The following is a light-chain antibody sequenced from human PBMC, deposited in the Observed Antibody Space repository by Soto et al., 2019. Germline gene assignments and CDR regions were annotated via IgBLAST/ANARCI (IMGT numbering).Light chain of an antibody. Sequence: QTVVTHEPSLTVSPGGTVTLTCDSSTGAVTSGHYPYWIQQKPGQAPRTLIYDTSNKHSWTPARFSGFLLGGKAALTLSDAQPEDEADYYCLLAYGGGRPYVFGTGTKLTVL. J-gene: IGLJ1*01. V-gene: IGLV7-46*01. CDR2: DTS. CDR1: TGAVTSGHY. CDR3: LLAYGGGRPYV.